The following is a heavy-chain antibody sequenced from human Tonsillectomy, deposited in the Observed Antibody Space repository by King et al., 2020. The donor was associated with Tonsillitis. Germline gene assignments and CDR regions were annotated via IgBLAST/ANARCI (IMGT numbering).Heavy chain of an antibody. CDR3: ACLRLLEWSPGRRCFYP. V-gene: IGHV4-39*01. J-gene: IGHJ5*02. CDR1: GGSISSSSSF. D-gene: IGHD3-3*01. CDR2: IYYSGST. Sequence: QLPESGPGLVKPSETLSLTCTVSGGSISSSSSFWGWIRQPPGKGLEWIGSIYYSGSTYYNAPLKGRVTISLDTSKSQFSLKLYSVTAADTAVYFCACLRLLEWSPGRRCFYPWGQGALGSVSS.